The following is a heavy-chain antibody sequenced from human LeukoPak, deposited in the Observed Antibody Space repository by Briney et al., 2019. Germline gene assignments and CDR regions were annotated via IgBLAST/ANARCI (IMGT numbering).Heavy chain of an antibody. Sequence: SSETLSLTCAVYGGSISGFYWSWIRQPPGKGLEWIGEINHSGSTNYNPSLKSRVTISVDTSKNQFSLKLSSVTAADTAVYYCARWYYYDSSGYDWGQGTLVTVSS. CDR3: ARWYYYDSSGYD. CDR2: INHSGST. V-gene: IGHV4-34*01. CDR1: GGSISGFY. D-gene: IGHD3-22*01. J-gene: IGHJ4*02.